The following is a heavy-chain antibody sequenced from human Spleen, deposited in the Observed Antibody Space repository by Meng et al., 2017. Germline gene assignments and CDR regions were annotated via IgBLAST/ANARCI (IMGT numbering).Heavy chain of an antibody. D-gene: IGHD5-18*01. J-gene: IGHJ6*02. Sequence: GESLKISCAASGFTFDDYTMHWVRQAPGKGLEWVSLISWDGGSTYYADSVKGRFTISRDNSKNSLYLQMNSLRTEDTALYYCAKGLAQFTAYYYGMDVWGQGTTVTVSS. CDR1: GFTFDDYT. CDR3: AKGLAQFTAYYYGMDV. V-gene: IGHV3-43*01. CDR2: ISWDGGST.